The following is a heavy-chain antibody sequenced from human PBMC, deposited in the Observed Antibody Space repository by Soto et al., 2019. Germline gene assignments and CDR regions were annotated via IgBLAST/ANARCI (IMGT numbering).Heavy chain of an antibody. J-gene: IGHJ4*02. CDR2: IYPGDSDS. CDR3: ARRRNSGLDY. D-gene: IGHD6-19*01. Sequence: LGESLKSSCKGSGYSFTSYWIGWVRQIPGKGLEWMGIIYPGDSDSRYSPSFQGQVTISADKSISTAYLQWSSLKASDTAMYYCARRRNSGLDYWGQGTLVTVSS. V-gene: IGHV5-51*01. CDR1: GYSFTSYW.